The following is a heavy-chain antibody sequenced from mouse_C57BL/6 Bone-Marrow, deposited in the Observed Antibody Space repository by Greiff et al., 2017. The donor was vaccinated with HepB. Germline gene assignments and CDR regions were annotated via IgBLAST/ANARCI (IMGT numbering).Heavy chain of an antibody. Sequence: VKLVESGAELVRPGASVKISCKASGYTFTDYYINWVKQRPGQGLEWIGKIGPGSGSTNYNEKFKGKATLTADKSSSTAYMQLSSLTSEDSAVYFCASGDCDYVGDYDNWGQGTTLTVSS. CDR2: IGPGSGST. CDR1: GYTFTDYY. CDR3: ASGDCDYVGDYDN. D-gene: IGHD2-13*01. J-gene: IGHJ2*01. V-gene: IGHV1-77*01.